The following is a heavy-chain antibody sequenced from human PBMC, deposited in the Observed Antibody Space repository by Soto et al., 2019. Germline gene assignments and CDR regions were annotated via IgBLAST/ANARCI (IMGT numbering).Heavy chain of an antibody. CDR3: ARDPVQHRYSSGWPPDY. CDR1: GFTFSSYA. V-gene: IGHV3-30-3*01. CDR2: ISYDGSNK. Sequence: GGSLRLSCAASGFTFSSYAMHWVRQAPGKGLEWVAVISYDGSNKYYADSVKGRFTISRDNSKNTLYLQMNSLRAEDTAVYYCARDPVQHRYSSGWPPDYWGQGTLVTVSS. J-gene: IGHJ4*02. D-gene: IGHD6-19*01.